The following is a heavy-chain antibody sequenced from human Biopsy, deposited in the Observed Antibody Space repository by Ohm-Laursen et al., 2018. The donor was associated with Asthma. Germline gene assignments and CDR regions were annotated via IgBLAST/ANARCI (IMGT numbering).Heavy chain of an antibody. Sequence: SSVKVSCKSLGGTFNTYVIGWMRQAPGQGIEWMGGINSVFGTTTYPQKFQDRVTITADDSTSTVYMELSSLRSEDTAVYYCARKAGSCISRTCYSLDFWGRGTLVTVSS. D-gene: IGHD2-2*01. V-gene: IGHV1-69*01. CDR1: GGTFNTYV. CDR3: ARKAGSCISRTCYSLDF. CDR2: INSVFGTT. J-gene: IGHJ4*02.